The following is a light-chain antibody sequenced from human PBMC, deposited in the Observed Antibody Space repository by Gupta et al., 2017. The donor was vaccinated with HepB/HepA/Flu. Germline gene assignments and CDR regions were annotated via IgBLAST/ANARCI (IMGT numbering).Light chain of an antibody. CDR3: QQSYSTPWT. V-gene: IGKV4-1*01. CDR2: WAS. J-gene: IGKJ1*01. Sequence: DIVMTQSPDSLTVSLGERATTNCKSSQNLLYSSNSKNYLSWYQQKAGQPPKLLIYWASTRESGVPDRFSGSGSGTDFTRTISSLQAEDVAVYYCQQSYSTPWTFGQGTKVEIK. CDR1: QNLLYSSNSKNY.